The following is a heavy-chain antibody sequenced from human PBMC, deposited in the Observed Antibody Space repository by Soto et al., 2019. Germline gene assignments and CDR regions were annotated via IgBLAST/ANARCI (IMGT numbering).Heavy chain of an antibody. Sequence: ASVKVSCKASGYTFTGYYMHWVRQAPGQGLEWMGWINPNSGGTNYAQKFQGWVTMTRDTSISTAYMELSRLRSDDTAVYYCARVGWKWNTDTAMDDAFEIWGQGTMVTVSS. CDR1: GYTFTGYY. J-gene: IGHJ3*02. CDR2: INPNSGGT. V-gene: IGHV1-2*04. D-gene: IGHD5-18*01. CDR3: ARVGWKWNTDTAMDDAFEI.